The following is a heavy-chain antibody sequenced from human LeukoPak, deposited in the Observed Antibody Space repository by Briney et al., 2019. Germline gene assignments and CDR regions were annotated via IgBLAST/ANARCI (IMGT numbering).Heavy chain of an antibody. J-gene: IGHJ3*02. CDR2: IYYGGST. D-gene: IGHD5-24*01. V-gene: IGHV4-39*01. CDR3: ARHVPGVQDGYNDAFDI. Sequence: PSETLSLTCTVSGGSISSSSYYWGWIRQPPGKGLEWIGSIYYGGSTYYNPSLKSRVTISVDTSKNQFSLKLSSVTAADTAVYYCARHVPGVQDGYNDAFDIWGQGTMVTVSS. CDR1: GGSISSSSYY.